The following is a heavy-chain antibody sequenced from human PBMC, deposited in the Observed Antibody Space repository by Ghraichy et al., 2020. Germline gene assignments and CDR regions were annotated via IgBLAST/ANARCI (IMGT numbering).Heavy chain of an antibody. CDR3: ARNNYYYYMDV. V-gene: IGHV4-59*08. Sequence: SETLSLTCTVSGGSISSYYWSWIRQPPGKGLEWIGYIYYSGSTNYNPSLKSRVTISVDTSKNQFSLKLSSVTAADTAVYYCARNNYYYYMDVWGKGTTVTVSS. CDR2: IYYSGST. CDR1: GGSISSYY. J-gene: IGHJ6*03.